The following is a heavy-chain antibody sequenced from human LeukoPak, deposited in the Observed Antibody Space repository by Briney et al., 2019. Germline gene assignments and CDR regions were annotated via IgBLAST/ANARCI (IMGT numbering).Heavy chain of an antibody. CDR3: ARGTGGDYGGNSGFDY. J-gene: IGHJ4*02. CDR2: INPNSGGT. Sequence: GASVKVSCKASGYTFTGYYMHWVRQAPGQGLEWMGRINPNSGGTNYAQKFQGRVTMTRDTSISTAYMELSRPRSDDTAVYYCARGTGGDYGGNSGFDYWGQGTLVTVSS. D-gene: IGHD4-23*01. CDR1: GYTFTGYY. V-gene: IGHV1-2*06.